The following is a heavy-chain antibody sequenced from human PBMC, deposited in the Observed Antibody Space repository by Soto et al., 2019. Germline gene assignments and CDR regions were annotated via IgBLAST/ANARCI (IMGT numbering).Heavy chain of an antibody. CDR1: GGPFSSYT. J-gene: IGHJ6*02. D-gene: IGHD2-15*01. CDR2: ILPMLGTT. Sequence: QVHLVQSGAEVKKPGSSVKVSCKASGGPFSSYTISWVRQAPGQGLEWMGGILPMLGTTDYEQKFQGRLTVTADESTSTGYMELSSLRSEDTAVYYCARAVAAVPYGMDVWGQGTTVTVSS. CDR3: ARAVAAVPYGMDV. V-gene: IGHV1-69*01.